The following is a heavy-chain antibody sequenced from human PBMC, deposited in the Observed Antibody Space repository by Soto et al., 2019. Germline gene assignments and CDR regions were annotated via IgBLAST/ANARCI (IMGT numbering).Heavy chain of an antibody. J-gene: IGHJ4*02. Sequence: QVQLVQSGAEVKQPGASVKVSCKASGYTFTSYAMHWVRQAPGQRLEWMGWINAGNGNTKYSQKFQGRVTITRDTSASTAYMELSSLRSEDTAVYYCARDLAAAGYFDYWGQGTLVTVSS. CDR1: GYTFTSYA. D-gene: IGHD6-13*01. CDR2: INAGNGNT. V-gene: IGHV1-3*01. CDR3: ARDLAAAGYFDY.